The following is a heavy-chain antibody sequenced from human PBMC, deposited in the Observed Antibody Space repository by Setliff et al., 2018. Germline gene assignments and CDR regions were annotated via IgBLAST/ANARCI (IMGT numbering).Heavy chain of an antibody. V-gene: IGHV4-31*03. CDR3: ARVARVVPSRNAFDI. CDR2: IYYSGST. Sequence: PSETLSLTCTVSGGSISSGGYYWSWIRQHPGKGLEWIGYIYYSGSTYYNPSLKSRVTISVDTSKNQFSLKLSSVTAADTAVYYCARVARVVPSRNAFDIWGQGTMVTVSS. D-gene: IGHD2-2*01. J-gene: IGHJ3*02. CDR1: GGSISSGGYY.